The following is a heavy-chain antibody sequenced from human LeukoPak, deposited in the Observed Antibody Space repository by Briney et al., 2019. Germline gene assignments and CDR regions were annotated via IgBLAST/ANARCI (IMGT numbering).Heavy chain of an antibody. CDR2: ISRSGDTI. J-gene: IGHJ3*01. CDR3: ARGGSSRFDF. CDR1: GFTFSRYE. Sequence: GGSLRLSCAASGFTFSRYEMNWVRQAPGKGLEWVSYISRSGDTIYFADSVKGRFTISRDNAKNSLYLQMSSLRAEDTAVYYCARGGSSRFDFWGQGTMVTVSS. D-gene: IGHD1-26*01. V-gene: IGHV3-48*03.